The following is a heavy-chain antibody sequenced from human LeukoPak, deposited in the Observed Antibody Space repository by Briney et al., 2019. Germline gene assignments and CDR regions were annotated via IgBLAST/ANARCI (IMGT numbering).Heavy chain of an antibody. J-gene: IGHJ4*02. Sequence: SETLSLTCTVSGGSISSYYWSWIRQPPGKGLEWIGYIYYSGSTYYNPSLKGRVTISVDTSKNQFSLKLSFVTAADTAVYYCARGDSHPDGGESLSWGQGTLVTVSS. V-gene: IGHV4-59*08. CDR2: IYYSGST. CDR3: ARGDSHPDGGESLS. CDR1: GGSISSYY. D-gene: IGHD2-21*01.